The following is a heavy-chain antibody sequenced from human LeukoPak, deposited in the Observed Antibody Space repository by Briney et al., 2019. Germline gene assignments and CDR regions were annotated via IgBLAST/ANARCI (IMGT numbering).Heavy chain of an antibody. D-gene: IGHD2-15*01. V-gene: IGHV4-39*07. CDR2: INHSGST. CDR3: ARPAKPGYCSGGSCYRSGPYNWFDP. J-gene: IGHJ5*02. CDR1: GGSISSSSYY. Sequence: SETLSLTCTVSGGSISSSSYYWSWIRQPPGKGLEWIGEINHSGSTNYNPSLKSRVTISVDTSKNQFSLKLSSVTAADTAVYYCARPAKPGYCSGGSCYRSGPYNWFDPWGQGTLVTVSS.